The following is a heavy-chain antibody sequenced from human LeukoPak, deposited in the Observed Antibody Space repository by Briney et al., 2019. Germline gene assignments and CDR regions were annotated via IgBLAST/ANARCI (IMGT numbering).Heavy chain of an antibody. D-gene: IGHD3-10*01. Sequence: GGSLRLSCAASGFTFSSYAMHWVRQAPGKGLEWVAVISGSGGSTYYADSVKGRFTISRDNSKTTLYLQMNSLRAEDTAVYYCAKDVLLWFGELLSRYYFDYWGQGTLVTVSS. V-gene: IGHV3-23*01. CDR3: AKDVLLWFGELLSRYYFDY. CDR2: ISGSGGST. CDR1: GFTFSSYA. J-gene: IGHJ4*02.